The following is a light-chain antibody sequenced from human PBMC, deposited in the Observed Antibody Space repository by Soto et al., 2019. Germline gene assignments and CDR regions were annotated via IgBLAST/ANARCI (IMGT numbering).Light chain of an antibody. CDR2: GAS. Sequence: EIVMTQSLATLSVSPGERATLSCRASQSVTSNLAWYQQKPGRAPRLLIYGASTRATGIPARFSGSGSGTEFTLTISNLQSEDFALYYCQHSFNWPYTFGQGTKLEIK. J-gene: IGKJ2*01. CDR3: QHSFNWPYT. CDR1: QSVTSN. V-gene: IGKV3-15*01.